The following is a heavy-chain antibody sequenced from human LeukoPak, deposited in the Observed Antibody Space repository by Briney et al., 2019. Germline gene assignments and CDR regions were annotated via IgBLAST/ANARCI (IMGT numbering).Heavy chain of an antibody. J-gene: IGHJ6*02. CDR3: ARTYCSSTSCYRHYYYYYGMDV. V-gene: IGHV4-39*01. CDR1: GVSISSSPYY. Sequence: SSQTLSLTCTVSGVSISSSPYYWGWIRHPPGKGLEWIGSIYYSGDTFYNPSLKSRVTISVDTSKNQFTLKLSSVTAADTAVYYCARTYCSSTSCYRHYYYYYGMDVWGQGTTVTVSS. D-gene: IGHD2-2*01. CDR2: IYYSGDT.